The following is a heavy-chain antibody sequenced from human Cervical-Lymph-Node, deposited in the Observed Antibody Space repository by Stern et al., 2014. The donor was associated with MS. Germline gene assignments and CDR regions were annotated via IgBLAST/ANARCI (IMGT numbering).Heavy chain of an antibody. D-gene: IGHD3-10*01. CDR3: ATVKPLHGGLASSYDAFDI. CDR2: LDPEDGET. Sequence: DQLVESGAEVKKPGASVKVSCKVSGYTLTELSMHWVRPAPGNGLDRMGGLDPEDGETIYAQKFQGRVTMTEDTSADTAYMELSSLRSEDTAVYYCATVKPLHGGLASSYDAFDIWGQGTMVTVSS. V-gene: IGHV1-24*01. CDR1: GYTLTELS. J-gene: IGHJ3*02.